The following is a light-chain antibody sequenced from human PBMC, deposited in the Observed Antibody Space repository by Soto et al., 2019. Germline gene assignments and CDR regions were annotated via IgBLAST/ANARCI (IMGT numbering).Light chain of an antibody. J-gene: IGLJ2*01. CDR2: EVS. CDR1: SSDVGGYHY. CDR3: QSYDSSFVV. V-gene: IGLV2-14*01. Sequence: QSALTQPASVSGSPGQSITISCTGSSSDVGGYHYVSWYQQYPGKAPKLVISEVSNRPSGVSHRFSGSKSGNTASLTISGLQAEDEADYYCQSYDSSFVVFGGGTKLTVL.